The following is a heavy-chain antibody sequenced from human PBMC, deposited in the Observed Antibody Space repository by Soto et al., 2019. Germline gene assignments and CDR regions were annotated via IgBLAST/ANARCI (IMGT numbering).Heavy chain of an antibody. CDR2: IYSGGST. J-gene: IGHJ4*02. D-gene: IGHD4-17*01. CDR1: GFTVSSNY. CDR3: ARDQGDYGDYGRFDY. Sequence: GESLKISCAASGFTVSSNYMSWVRQAPGKGLEWVSVIYSGGSTYYADSVKGRFTISRDNSKNTLYLQMNSLRAEDTAVYYCARDQGDYGDYGRFDYWGQGTLVTVSS. V-gene: IGHV3-66*01.